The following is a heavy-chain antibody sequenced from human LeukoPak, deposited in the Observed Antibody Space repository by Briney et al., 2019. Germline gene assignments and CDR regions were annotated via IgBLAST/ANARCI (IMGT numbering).Heavy chain of an antibody. D-gene: IGHD3-10*01. V-gene: IGHV5-10-1*01. CDR2: IDPSDSYT. CDR3: ARRPLYGSGSYYTPYFDY. J-gene: IGHJ4*02. CDR1: GYSFTSYW. Sequence: GEPLKISCKGSGYSFTSYWISWVRQMPGKGLEWMGRIDPSDSYTNYSPSFQGHVTISADKSISTAYLQWSSLKASDTAMYYCARRPLYGSGSYYTPYFDYWGQGTLVTASS.